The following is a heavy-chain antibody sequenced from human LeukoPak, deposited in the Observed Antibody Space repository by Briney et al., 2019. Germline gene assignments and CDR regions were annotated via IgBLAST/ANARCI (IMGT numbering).Heavy chain of an antibody. CDR2: IKSDGSGT. Sequence: GGSLRLSCAASGFTFSSYWMHWVRQAPGKGLVWVSRIKSDGSGTTYADSVKGRFTISRDNAKSTLYLQMNSLRAEDTAAYHCAKGRNEDGDAALNYWGQGTLVTVSS. CDR1: GFTFSSYW. V-gene: IGHV3-74*03. J-gene: IGHJ4*02. D-gene: IGHD4-17*01. CDR3: AKGRNEDGDAALNY.